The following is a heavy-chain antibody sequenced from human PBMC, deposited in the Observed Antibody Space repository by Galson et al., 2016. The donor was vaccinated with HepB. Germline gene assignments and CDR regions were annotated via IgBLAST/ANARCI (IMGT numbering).Heavy chain of an antibody. J-gene: IGHJ3*02. CDR2: IWYDGSNK. D-gene: IGHD1-26*01. CDR3: ARAGTPTWDFDAVDI. CDR1: GFTFMNYG. V-gene: IGHV3-33*01. Sequence: SLRLSCAASGFTFMNYGMHWVRQAPGKGLEWVAVIWYDGSNKFYVDSVKGRFTISRDNSKNMLYLQMNSLRAEDTALYYCARAGTPTWDFDAVDIWGQGKMVTVSP.